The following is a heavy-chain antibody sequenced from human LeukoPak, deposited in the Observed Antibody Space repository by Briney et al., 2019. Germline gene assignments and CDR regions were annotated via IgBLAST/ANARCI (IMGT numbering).Heavy chain of an antibody. CDR1: GGTFSSYA. J-gene: IGHJ4*02. CDR3: ASSISGWYGGQFEY. D-gene: IGHD6-19*01. CDR2: INTNTGNP. Sequence: ASVKVSCKASGGTFSSYATSWVRQAPGQGLEWMGWINTNTGNPTYAQGFTGRFVFSLDTSVSTAYLQISSLKAEDTAVYYCASSISGWYGGQFEYWGQGTLVTVSS. V-gene: IGHV7-4-1*02.